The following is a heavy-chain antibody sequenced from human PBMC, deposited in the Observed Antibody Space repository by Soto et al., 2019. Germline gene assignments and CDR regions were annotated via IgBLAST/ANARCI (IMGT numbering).Heavy chain of an antibody. V-gene: IGHV3-9*01. CDR3: AKDMLEGATTGAFDI. J-gene: IGHJ3*02. CDR2: ISWNSGSI. CDR1: GFTFDDYA. Sequence: GGSLRLSCAASGFTFDDYAMHWVRQAPGKGLEWVSGISWNSGSIGYADSVKGRFTISRDNAKNSLYLQMNSLRAEDTALYYCAKDMLEGATTGAFDIWGQGTMVTVSS. D-gene: IGHD1-26*01.